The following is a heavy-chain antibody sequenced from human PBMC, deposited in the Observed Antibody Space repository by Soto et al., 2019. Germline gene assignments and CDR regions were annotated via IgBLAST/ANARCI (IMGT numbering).Heavy chain of an antibody. CDR1: GGTFSSYA. Sequence: GASVKVSCKASGGTFSSYAISWVRQAPGQGLEWMGGIIPIFGTANYAQKFQGRVTITADKSTSTAYMELSSLRSEDTAVYHCARGTTRTGTGNWFDPWGQGTLVTVSS. D-gene: IGHD1-1*01. CDR2: IIPIFGTA. CDR3: ARGTTRTGTGNWFDP. V-gene: IGHV1-69*06. J-gene: IGHJ5*02.